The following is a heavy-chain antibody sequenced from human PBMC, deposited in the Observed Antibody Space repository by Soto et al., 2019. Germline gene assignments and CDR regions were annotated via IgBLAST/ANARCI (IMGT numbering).Heavy chain of an antibody. Sequence: GGSLRLSCAASGFTFSNYAISWVRQAPGKGLEWVSSISGSGSSTYYADSVKGRFTISRDNSKNTLYLQMNSLRAEDTAVYYCAKDGASAAGNYFDYWGQGTLVTVSS. D-gene: IGHD6-13*01. CDR1: GFTFSNYA. CDR3: AKDGASAAGNYFDY. V-gene: IGHV3-23*01. CDR2: ISGSGSST. J-gene: IGHJ4*02.